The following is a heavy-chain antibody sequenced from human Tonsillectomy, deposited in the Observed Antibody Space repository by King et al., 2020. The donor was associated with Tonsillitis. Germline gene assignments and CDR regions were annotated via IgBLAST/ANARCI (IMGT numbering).Heavy chain of an antibody. D-gene: IGHD3-3*01. CDR2: ISGSGGST. CDR1: GFTFSSYA. CDR3: AKDVVSIVGFGLPLFNYGMDV. Sequence: EVQLVESGGGLVQPGGSLRLSCAASGFTFSSYAMSWVRQAPGKGLEWVSAISGSGGSTYYADSVKGRFTISRDNSKNTLYLQMNSLRAEDTAVYYCAKDVVSIVGFGLPLFNYGMDVWGQGTTVTVSS. J-gene: IGHJ6*02. V-gene: IGHV3-23*04.